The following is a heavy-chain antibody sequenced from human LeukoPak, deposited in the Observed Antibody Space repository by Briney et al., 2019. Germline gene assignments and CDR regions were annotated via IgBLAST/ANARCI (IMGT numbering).Heavy chain of an antibody. CDR1: GGSISSSSYY. Sequence: PSETLSLTCTVSGGSISSSSYYWGWIRQPPGKGLEYIGRIYYSGSTYYNPSLRSRGTISVDTSKNQFSLKLSSVTAADTAVYYCARGHYDSSGYYWFDPWGQGTLVTVSS. CDR2: IYYSGST. D-gene: IGHD3-22*01. V-gene: IGHV4-39*01. CDR3: ARGHYDSSGYYWFDP. J-gene: IGHJ5*02.